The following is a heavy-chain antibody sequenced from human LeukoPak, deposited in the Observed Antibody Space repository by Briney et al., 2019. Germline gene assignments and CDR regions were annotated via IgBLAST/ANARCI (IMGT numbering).Heavy chain of an antibody. V-gene: IGHV3-53*01. J-gene: IGHJ4*02. CDR3: ARVRSYGSGFDY. CDR2: LYSGDNT. Sequence: GGSLRLSCAASGFTVSSNHVTWVRQAPGKGLEWVSVLYSGDNTYYADSVKGRFTISRDNSKNTLHLQMSSLRAEDTAVYYCARVRSYGSGFDYWGRGTLVTVSS. CDR1: GFTVSSNH. D-gene: IGHD3-10*01.